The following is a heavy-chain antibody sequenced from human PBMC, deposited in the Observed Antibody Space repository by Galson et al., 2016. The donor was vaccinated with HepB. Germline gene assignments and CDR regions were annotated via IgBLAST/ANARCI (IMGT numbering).Heavy chain of an antibody. CDR3: AKELVPRTTDYYYAMDV. V-gene: IGHV3-30*18. CDR1: GFTFSNSG. CDR2: ISYDGFNK. Sequence: SLRLSCAASGFTFSNSGMHWVRQAPGKGLEWVTVISYDGFNKYYADSVKGRFTISRDNSKNTLHLQMNNLRAEDTAVYHCAKELVPRTTDYYYAMDVWGQGARVTVAS. D-gene: IGHD2/OR15-2a*01. J-gene: IGHJ6*02.